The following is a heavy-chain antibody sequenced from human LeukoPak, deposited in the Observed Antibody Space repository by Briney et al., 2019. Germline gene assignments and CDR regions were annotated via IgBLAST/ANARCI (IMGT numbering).Heavy chain of an antibody. CDR1: GFTFNNYI. J-gene: IGHJ4*02. CDR3: AREDGNNLKLDC. Sequence: SGGSLRLSCAASGFTFNNYIMNWVRQVPGKGLEWVSSITRSSAHIFYADSVKGRFTISRDNAKNLLYLQLSSLRAEDTAIYFCAREDGNNLKLDCWGQGTLVTVSS. D-gene: IGHD1/OR15-1a*01. V-gene: IGHV3-21*01. CDR2: ITRSSAHI.